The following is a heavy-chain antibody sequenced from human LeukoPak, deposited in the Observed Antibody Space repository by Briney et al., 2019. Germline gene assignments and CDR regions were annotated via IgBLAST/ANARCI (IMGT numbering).Heavy chain of an antibody. J-gene: IGHJ4*02. CDR1: GFTFSSYW. CDR3: ARDAEGRRYSPQDY. Sequence: PGGSLRLSCAASGFTFSSYWMSWVRQAPGKGLQWVANIKLDGSENYYVDSVRGRFTISRDNAKNSLFLQMSSLRAEDTAVYYCARDAEGRRYSPQDYWGQGTVATVSS. D-gene: IGHD5-18*01. V-gene: IGHV3-7*01. CDR2: IKLDGSEN.